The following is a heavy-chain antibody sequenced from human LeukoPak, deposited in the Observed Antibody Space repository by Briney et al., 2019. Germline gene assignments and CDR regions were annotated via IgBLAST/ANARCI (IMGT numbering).Heavy chain of an antibody. Sequence: GGSLRLSCEASGFTFSSDNMNWVRQAPGEGLEWVSSISAGSDYIYYADSVKGRFTVSRDNARNSLNLQMNSLRVEDTAVYYCARGSCTNTPCYIRAQFFQYWGQGTLVTVSS. V-gene: IGHV3-21*01. D-gene: IGHD2-8*01. CDR1: GFTFSSDN. CDR2: ISAGSDYI. J-gene: IGHJ1*01. CDR3: ARGSCTNTPCYIRAQFFQY.